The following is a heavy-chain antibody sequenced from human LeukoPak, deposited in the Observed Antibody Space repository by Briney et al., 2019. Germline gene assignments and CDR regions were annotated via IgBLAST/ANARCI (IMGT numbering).Heavy chain of an antibody. D-gene: IGHD5-24*01. V-gene: IGHV5-51*01. CDR2: IYPGDSDT. J-gene: IGHJ4*02. CDR3: ARTPNKGGYNSTPFDY. Sequence: GESLKISCQGSGYSFTSYWIGWVRQMPGKGLEWMGIIYPGDSDTRYSPSFQGQVTISADKSISTAYLQWSSLKASDTAMYYCARTPNKGGYNSTPFDYWGQGTLVTVSS. CDR1: GYSFTSYW.